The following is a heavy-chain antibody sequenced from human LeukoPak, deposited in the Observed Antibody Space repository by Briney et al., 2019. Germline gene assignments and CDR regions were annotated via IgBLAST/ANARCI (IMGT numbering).Heavy chain of an antibody. CDR3: TTQRSRIIMVRGVIRSDH. CDR1: GFTFSNAW. CDR2: IKSKTDGGTT. Sequence: GGSLRLSCAASGFTFSNAWMSWVRQGPGKGLEWVGRIKSKTDGGTTDYAAPVKGRFTISRDDSKNTLYLQMNSLKTEDTAVYYCTTQRSRIIMVRGVIRSDHWGQGTLVTVSS. J-gene: IGHJ4*02. V-gene: IGHV3-15*01. D-gene: IGHD3-10*01.